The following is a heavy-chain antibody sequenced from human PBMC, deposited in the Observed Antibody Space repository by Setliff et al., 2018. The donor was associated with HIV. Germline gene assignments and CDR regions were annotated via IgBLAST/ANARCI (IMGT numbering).Heavy chain of an antibody. D-gene: IGHD3-9*01. J-gene: IGHJ4*02. V-gene: IGHV3-15*01. CDR3: TTDSRYFDY. CDR1: GFTFNNAW. CDR2: IKTKTEGGTI. Sequence: GGSLRLSCVTSGFTFNNAWMSWVRQSPGKGLEWVGRIKTKTEGGTIDYAAALEGRFTISRDDSKNTLYLQINSLKNEDTALYFCTTDSRYFDYWGQGTLVTVSS.